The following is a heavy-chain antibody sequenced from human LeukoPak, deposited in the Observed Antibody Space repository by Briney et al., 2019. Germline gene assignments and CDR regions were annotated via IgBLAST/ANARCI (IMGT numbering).Heavy chain of an antibody. Sequence: SETLSLTCTVSGGSISSGSYYWSWIRQPAGKGLEWIGRIYTSGSTNYNPSLKSRVTKSVDTSKNQFSLKLSSVTAADTAVYYCARGQYYYDSSGYPDYWGQGTLVTVSS. D-gene: IGHD3-22*01. CDR2: IYTSGST. CDR3: ARGQYYYDSSGYPDY. V-gene: IGHV4-61*02. J-gene: IGHJ4*02. CDR1: GGSISSGSYY.